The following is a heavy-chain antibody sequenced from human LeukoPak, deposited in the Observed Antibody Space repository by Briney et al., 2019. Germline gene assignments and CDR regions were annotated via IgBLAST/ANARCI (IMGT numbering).Heavy chain of an antibody. CDR2: IYYSGST. CDR1: GGSISSGGYY. V-gene: IGHV4-31*03. CDR3: AGGRYDYVWGSYRYGGHAFDI. D-gene: IGHD3-16*02. J-gene: IGHJ3*02. Sequence: PSETLSLTCTVSGGSISSGGYYWSWIRQHPGKGLEWIGYIYYSGSTYYNPSLKSRVTISVDTSKNQFSLKLSSVTAADTAVYYCAGGRYDYVWGSYRYGGHAFDIWGQGTMVTVSS.